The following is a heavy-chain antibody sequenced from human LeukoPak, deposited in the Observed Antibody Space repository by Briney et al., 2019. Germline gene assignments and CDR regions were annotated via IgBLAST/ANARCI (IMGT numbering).Heavy chain of an antibody. J-gene: IGHJ4*02. CDR1: GYTFTSYY. Sequence: GASVKVSCKASGYTFTSYYMHWVRQAPGQGLEWMGIINPSGGSTSYAQKFQGRVTMTRDMSTSTVYMELSSLRSEDTAVYYCARSLRYCSGGSCYYFDYWGQGTLVTVSS. CDR2: INPSGGST. CDR3: ARSLRYCSGGSCYYFDY. V-gene: IGHV1-46*01. D-gene: IGHD2-15*01.